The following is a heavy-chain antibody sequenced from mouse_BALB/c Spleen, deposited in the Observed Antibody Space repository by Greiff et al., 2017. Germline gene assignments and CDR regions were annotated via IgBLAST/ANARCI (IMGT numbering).Heavy chain of an antibody. CDR3: ARVGYYAMDY. V-gene: IGHV5-9-4*01. J-gene: IGHJ4*01. CDR2: ISSGGSYT. Sequence: EVQVVESGGGLVKPGGSLKLSCAASGFTFSSYAMSWVRQSPEKRLEWVAEISSGGSYTYYPDTVTGRFTISRDNAKNTLYLEMSSLRSEDTAMYYCARVGYYAMDYWGQGTSVTVSS. CDR1: GFTFSSYA.